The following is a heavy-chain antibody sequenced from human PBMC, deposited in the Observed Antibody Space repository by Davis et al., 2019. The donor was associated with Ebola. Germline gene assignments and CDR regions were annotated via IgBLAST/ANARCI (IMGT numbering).Heavy chain of an antibody. CDR1: GFTFSNYA. CDR2: VTSSGGGT. D-gene: IGHD6-19*01. Sequence: PGGSLGLSCAASGFTFSNYAMTWARQAPGKGLEWVSAVTSSGGGTYYADSVKGRFTISRDNSKDTLYLQVTSLRVDDTAIYYCAKGGSGWPSDYSYGMGVWGKGTTVTVSS. J-gene: IGHJ6*04. CDR3: AKGGSGWPSDYSYGMGV. V-gene: IGHV3-23*01.